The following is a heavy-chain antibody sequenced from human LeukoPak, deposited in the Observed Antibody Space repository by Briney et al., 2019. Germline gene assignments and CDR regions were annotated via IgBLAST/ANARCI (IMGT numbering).Heavy chain of an antibody. CDR3: AREEVLESYYYMDV. J-gene: IGHJ6*03. CDR2: MNPNSGNT. V-gene: IGHV1-8*03. CDR1: GYTFTSYG. Sequence: ASVKVSCKASGYTFTSYGISWVRQATGQGLEWMGWMNPNSGNTGYVQKFQGRVTITRNTSISTAYMELSSLRSEDTAVYYCAREEVLESYYYMDVWGKGTTVTVSS.